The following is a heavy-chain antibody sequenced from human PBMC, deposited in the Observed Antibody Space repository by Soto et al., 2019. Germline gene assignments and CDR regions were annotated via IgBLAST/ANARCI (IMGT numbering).Heavy chain of an antibody. CDR3: TRGSSSWYYYYGMDV. CDR2: ISSSSSYT. Sequence: GGSLRLSCAASGFTFSDYYMSWIRQAPGKGLEWVSYISSSSSYTNYADSVKGRFTISRDNAKNSLYLQMNSLRAEDTAVYYCTRGSSSWYYYYGMDVWGHGTTVTVSS. CDR1: GFTFSDYY. V-gene: IGHV3-11*06. J-gene: IGHJ6*02. D-gene: IGHD6-13*01.